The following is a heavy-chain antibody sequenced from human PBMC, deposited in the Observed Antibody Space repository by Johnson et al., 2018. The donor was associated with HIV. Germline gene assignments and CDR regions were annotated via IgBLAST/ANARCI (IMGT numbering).Heavy chain of an antibody. CDR2: INWNGGST. V-gene: IGHV3-20*04. CDR3: ARYSYYYDSSGAFDI. J-gene: IGHJ3*02. Sequence: VQLVESGGGVVRPGGSLRLSCAASGFTFDDYGMSWVRQAPGKGLEWVSGINWNGGSTGYADSVNGRFTISRDNAKNSLYLQMNSLRAEDTAVYYCARYSYYYDSSGAFDIWGQGTMVTVSS. CDR1: GFTFDDYG. D-gene: IGHD3-22*01.